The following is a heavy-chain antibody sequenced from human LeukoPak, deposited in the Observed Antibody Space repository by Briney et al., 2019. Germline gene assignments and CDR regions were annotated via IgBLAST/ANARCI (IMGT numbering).Heavy chain of an antibody. D-gene: IGHD1-1*01. J-gene: IGHJ3*02. Sequence: SETLSLTCTVSGGSISSSSYYWGWIRQPPGKGLEWIGSIYYSGSTYYNPSLKSRVTISVDTSKNQFSLKLSSVTAADTAVYYCARAGTPGESGAFDIWGQGTMVTVSS. CDR2: IYYSGST. CDR1: GGSISSSSYY. V-gene: IGHV4-39*07. CDR3: ARAGTPGESGAFDI.